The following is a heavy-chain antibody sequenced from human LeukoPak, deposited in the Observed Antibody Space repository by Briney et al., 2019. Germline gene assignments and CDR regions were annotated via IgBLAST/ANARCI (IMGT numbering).Heavy chain of an antibody. Sequence: SETLSLTCSVSGGSISTTSYYWAWIRQPPGKGLEWLGSIYYSGSTYYNPSLTSRVTISVDTSKNQFSLKLNSVTAADTAIYYCARQHGDYASGPWGQGTLVTVSS. CDR1: GGSISTTSYY. CDR3: ARQHGDYASGP. D-gene: IGHD4-17*01. CDR2: IYYSGST. J-gene: IGHJ5*02. V-gene: IGHV4-39*01.